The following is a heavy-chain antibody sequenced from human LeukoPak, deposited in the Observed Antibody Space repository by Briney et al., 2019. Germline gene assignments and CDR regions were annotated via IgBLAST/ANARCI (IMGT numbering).Heavy chain of an antibody. Sequence: GGSLRLSCEASGFTFSSYSMNWVRQAPGKWLEWVSSISSSSSYIYYADSVKGRFTISRDNAKNSLYLQMNSLRAEDTAVYYCARDAVGTGYSSSWYSDYWGQGTLVTVSS. CDR3: ARDAVGTGYSSSWYSDY. J-gene: IGHJ4*02. CDR2: ISSSSSYI. CDR1: GFTFSSYS. D-gene: IGHD6-13*01. V-gene: IGHV3-21*01.